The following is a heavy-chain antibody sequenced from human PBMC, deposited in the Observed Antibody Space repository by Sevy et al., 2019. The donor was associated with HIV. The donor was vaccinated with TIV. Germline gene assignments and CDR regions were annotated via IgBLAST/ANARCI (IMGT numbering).Heavy chain of an antibody. CDR1: GFTFSSYA. Sequence: GGSLRLSCAASGFTFSSYAMHWVRQAPGKGLEWVAVISYDGSNKYYAGSVKGRFTISRDNSKNTLYLQMNSLRAEDTAVYYCARESSGRAFDYWGQGTLVTVSS. CDR2: ISYDGSNK. J-gene: IGHJ4*02. CDR3: ARESSGRAFDY. D-gene: IGHD6-19*01. V-gene: IGHV3-30*04.